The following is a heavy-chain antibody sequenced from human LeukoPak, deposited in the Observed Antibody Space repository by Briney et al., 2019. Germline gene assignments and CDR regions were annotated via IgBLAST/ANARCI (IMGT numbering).Heavy chain of an antibody. J-gene: IGHJ3*02. CDR1: GFTFSSYS. CDR2: ISSSSSYI. CDR3: ARVADYYDSGGPFPRSDAFDI. V-gene: IGHV3-21*01. D-gene: IGHD3-22*01. Sequence: GGSLRLSCAASGFTFSSYSMNWVRQAPGKGLEWVSSISSSSSYIYYADSVKGRFTISRDNAKNSLYLQMNSLRAEDKAVYYCARVADYYDSGGPFPRSDAFDIWGQGTMVTVSS.